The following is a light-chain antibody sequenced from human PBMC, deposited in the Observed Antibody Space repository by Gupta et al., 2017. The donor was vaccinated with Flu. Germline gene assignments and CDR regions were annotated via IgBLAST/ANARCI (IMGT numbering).Light chain of an antibody. CDR3: HQYVSSPVT. CDR1: PSVTNNF. CDR2: HAS. J-gene: IGKJ2*01. Sequence: ELVLTQSPGTLSLSPGERATRSCRASPSVTNNFLAWHQQKPGQPPRLLIYHASSRATGIPDRFIGSGSGTNVTLTISRLEPEDFAVYFCHQYVSSPVTFGLGTKLEIK. V-gene: IGKV3-20*01.